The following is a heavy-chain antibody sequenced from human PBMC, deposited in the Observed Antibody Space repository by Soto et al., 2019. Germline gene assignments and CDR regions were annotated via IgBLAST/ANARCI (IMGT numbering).Heavy chain of an antibody. D-gene: IGHD3-22*01. CDR3: ARDLLVEQVFPGLDSRVTYGMDV. V-gene: IGHV3-33*01. CDR1: GFTFSSYG. CDR2: IWYDGSNK. J-gene: IGHJ6*02. Sequence: GGSLRLSCAASGFTFSSYGMHWVRQAPGKGLEWVAVIWYDGSNKYYADSVKGRFTISRDNSKNTLYLQMNSLRAEDTAVYYCARDLLVEQVFPGLDSRVTYGMDVWGQGTTVTVSS.